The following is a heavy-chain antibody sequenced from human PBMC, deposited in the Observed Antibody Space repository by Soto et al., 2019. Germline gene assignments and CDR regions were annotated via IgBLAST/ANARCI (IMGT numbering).Heavy chain of an antibody. Sequence: SETLSLTCAVSGGSISSGGYSWSWIRQPPGKGLEWIGYIYHSGSTYYNPSLKSRVTISVDRSKNQFSLKLSSVTAADTAVYYCARGDKYYYDRSGSFFDYWGPGTLLTVSS. V-gene: IGHV4-30-2*01. D-gene: IGHD3-22*01. CDR1: GGSISSGGYS. CDR2: IYHSGST. CDR3: ARGDKYYYDRSGSFFDY. J-gene: IGHJ4*02.